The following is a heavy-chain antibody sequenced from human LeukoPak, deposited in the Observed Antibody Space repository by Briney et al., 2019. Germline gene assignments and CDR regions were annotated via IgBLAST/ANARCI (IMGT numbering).Heavy chain of an antibody. D-gene: IGHD6-13*01. V-gene: IGHV4-39*01. Sequence: QPSETLSLTCTVSGGSISSSSYYWGWIRQPPGKGLEWIGSIYYSGSTYYNPSLKSRVTISVDTSKNQFSLKLSSVTAADTAVYYCARHSSSWYSWGYYFDYWGQGTLVTVSS. CDR3: ARHSSSWYSWGYYFDY. CDR1: GGSISSSSYY. CDR2: IYYSGST. J-gene: IGHJ4*02.